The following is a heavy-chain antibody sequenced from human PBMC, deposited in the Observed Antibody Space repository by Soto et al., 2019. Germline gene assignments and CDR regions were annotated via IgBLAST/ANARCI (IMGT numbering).Heavy chain of an antibody. CDR3: AREGGWGYGYFDY. V-gene: IGHV4-59*01. D-gene: IGHD4-17*01. CDR2: IYYSGST. Sequence: SETLSLTCTVSGGSISSYYWSWIRQPPGKGLEWIGYIYYSGSTNYNPSLKSRVTISVDTSKNQFSLKLSSVTAADTAVYYCAREGGWGYGYFDYWGQGTLVTVS. CDR1: GGSISSYY. J-gene: IGHJ4*02.